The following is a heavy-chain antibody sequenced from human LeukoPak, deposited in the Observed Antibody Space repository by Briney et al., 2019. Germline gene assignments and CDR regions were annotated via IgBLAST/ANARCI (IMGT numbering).Heavy chain of an antibody. CDR3: ARGHTRGRWLQPPACDI. CDR2: INPNSGGT. D-gene: IGHD5-24*01. CDR1: GYTFTGYY. Sequence: ASVKVSCKASGYTFTGYYMHWVRQAPGQGLEWMGWINPNSGGTNYAQKFQGRVTMTRDTSISTAYMELSRLRSDDTAVYYCARGHTRGRWLQPPACDIWGQGTMVTVSS. V-gene: IGHV1-2*02. J-gene: IGHJ3*02.